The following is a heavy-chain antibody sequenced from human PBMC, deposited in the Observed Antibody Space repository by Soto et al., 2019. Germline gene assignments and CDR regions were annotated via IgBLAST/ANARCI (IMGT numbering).Heavy chain of an antibody. V-gene: IGHV4-30-4*01. D-gene: IGHD3-3*01. Sequence: QVQLQESGPGLVKPSQTLSLTCTVSGGSISSGDYYWSWIRQPPGKGLEWIGYIYYSGSTYYNPSLMRRVTISVDTTKNQFSLKLSSVTAADTAVYYCARDLTIFGRYGMDVWGQGTTVTVSS. CDR2: IYYSGST. CDR1: GGSISSGDYY. CDR3: ARDLTIFGRYGMDV. J-gene: IGHJ6*02.